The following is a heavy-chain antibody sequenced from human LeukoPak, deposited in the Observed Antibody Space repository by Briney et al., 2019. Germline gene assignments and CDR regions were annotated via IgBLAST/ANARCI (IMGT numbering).Heavy chain of an antibody. Sequence: SETLSLTCTVSGGSISSSSYYWGWIRQPPGKGLEWIGSIYYSGSTYYNPSLKSRVTISVDTSKNQFSLKLSSVTAADTAVYYCARSGSYFHWFDPWGQGTLVTVSS. D-gene: IGHD1-26*01. CDR1: GGSISSSSYY. CDR2: IYYSGST. CDR3: ARSGSYFHWFDP. V-gene: IGHV4-39*01. J-gene: IGHJ5*02.